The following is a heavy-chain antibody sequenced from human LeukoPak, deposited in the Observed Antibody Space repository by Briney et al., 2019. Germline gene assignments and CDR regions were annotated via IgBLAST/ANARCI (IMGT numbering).Heavy chain of an antibody. CDR2: IKKDGSEK. V-gene: IGHV3-7*01. D-gene: IGHD3-3*01. Sequence: GGSLRLSCAASGFTFSNNWMSWVRQAPGKGLECVANIKKDGSEKYYINSVKGRFTISRDNAKNSLYLQMSSLRVEDTAVYYCASWAGNTQSDSWSGPFDYWGQGTLVTVSS. CDR3: ASWAGNTQSDSWSGPFDY. CDR1: GFTFSNNW. J-gene: IGHJ4*02.